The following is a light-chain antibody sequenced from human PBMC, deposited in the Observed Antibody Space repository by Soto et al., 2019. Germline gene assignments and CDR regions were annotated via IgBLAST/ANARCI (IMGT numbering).Light chain of an antibody. J-gene: IGKJ1*01. Sequence: EIVLTQSPGTLSLSPGETATLSCRASQRVGNAYLGWYQQKPGQAPRLLLYGTSGRATGIPDRFIGGGTGTDFNLAISKLAPEEFAVYYWQEYAVSRTTFGQGTKVELK. CDR3: QEYAVSRTT. V-gene: IGKV3-20*01. CDR2: GTS. CDR1: QRVGNAY.